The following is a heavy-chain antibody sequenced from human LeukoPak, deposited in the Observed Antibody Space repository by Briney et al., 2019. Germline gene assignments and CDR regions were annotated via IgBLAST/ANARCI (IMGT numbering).Heavy chain of an antibody. CDR2: ISYDGSNK. CDR1: EFTFSDYA. V-gene: IGHV3-30*04. CDR3: AREDDSSGYPLLDY. Sequence: PGGSLRLSCTASEFTFSDYAMHWVRQAPGKGLEWVALISYDGSNKYYPDSVKGRFTISRDNSKNTLYLQMNSLRAEDTAVYYCAREDDSSGYPLLDYWGQGTLVTVSS. J-gene: IGHJ4*02. D-gene: IGHD3-22*01.